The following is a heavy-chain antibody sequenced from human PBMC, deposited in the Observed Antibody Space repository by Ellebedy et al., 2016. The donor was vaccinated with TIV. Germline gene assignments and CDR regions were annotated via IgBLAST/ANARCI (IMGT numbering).Heavy chain of an antibody. CDR1: GFVFSDFA. D-gene: IGHD4-17*01. Sequence: GGSLRLSCAASGFVFSDFAMSWVRQAPGKGLEWVSGISGGGDVTFDADSVKGRFTISRNNSQNILYLQMDSLRAEDSAVYYCSKGLRASRFCCDSWGQGTLVTVSS. CDR2: ISGGGDVT. CDR3: SKGLRASRFCCDS. J-gene: IGHJ4*02. V-gene: IGHV3-23*01.